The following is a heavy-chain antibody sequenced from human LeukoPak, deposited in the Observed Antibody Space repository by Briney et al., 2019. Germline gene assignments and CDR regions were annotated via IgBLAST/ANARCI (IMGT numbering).Heavy chain of an antibody. V-gene: IGHV4-31*03. CDR2: IYKTGST. CDR3: ARDVLR. J-gene: IGHJ4*02. CDR1: GDSITSGGYY. Sequence: SETLSLTCTVSGDSITSGGYYWSWIRQRPGRGLEWIGYIYKTGSTYYNPSLKSRVTMSVDTSRNQFSLKVNSVTAADTAVYYCARDVLRWGQGTLVTVSS.